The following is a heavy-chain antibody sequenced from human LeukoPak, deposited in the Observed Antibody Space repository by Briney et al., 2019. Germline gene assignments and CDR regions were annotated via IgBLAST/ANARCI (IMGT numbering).Heavy chain of an antibody. CDR3: ARRGGGHAFDI. Sequence: SETLSLTCTVSGGSISSYYWSWIRQPLGKGLEYIGYIYYDGSTNYNPSLKSRVTISIDTSKIHFSLRLSSVTAADTALYSCARRGGGHAFDIWGQGTMVTVSS. CDR2: IYYDGST. J-gene: IGHJ3*02. CDR1: GGSISSYY. D-gene: IGHD3-16*01. V-gene: IGHV4-59*08.